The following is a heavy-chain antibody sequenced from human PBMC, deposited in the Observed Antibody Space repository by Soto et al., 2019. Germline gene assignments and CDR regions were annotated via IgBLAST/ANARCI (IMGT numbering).Heavy chain of an antibody. V-gene: IGHV3-23*01. CDR1: GFTFSNYA. CDR3: AKRPSKDYFDWLRGGGAYDA. CDR2: IAGSAGST. Sequence: EVQLLESGGGLVQPGGSLRLSCAASGFTFSNYALSWVRQTPGKGPEWVSAIAGSAGSTYYADSVKGRFTISRDNSKNTLFLQMNSLRAEDTATYYCAKRPSKDYFDWLRGGGAYDAWGQGTMVTVSS. J-gene: IGHJ3*01. D-gene: IGHD3-9*01.